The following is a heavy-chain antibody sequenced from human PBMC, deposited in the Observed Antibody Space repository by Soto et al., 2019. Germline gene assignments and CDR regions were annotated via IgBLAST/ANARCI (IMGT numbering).Heavy chain of an antibody. CDR3: ARGRGYQPQRFDY. CDR2: MNPNSGNT. CDR1: GYTFTSYD. V-gene: IGHV1-8*01. J-gene: IGHJ4*02. D-gene: IGHD2-2*01. Sequence: QVQLVQSGAEVKKPGASVKVSCKASGYTFTSYDINWVRQATGQGLEWMGWMNPNSGNTGYAQKFQGIDNITRNTSISTAYMALSSLRSEDTAVYYCARGRGYQPQRFDYWGQGTLVTVSS.